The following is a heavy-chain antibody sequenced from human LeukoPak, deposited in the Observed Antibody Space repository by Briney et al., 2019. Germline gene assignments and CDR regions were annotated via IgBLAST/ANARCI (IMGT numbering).Heavy chain of an antibody. CDR3: ARAYGDYFDY. CDR1: GGSISSYY. D-gene: IGHD4-17*01. V-gene: IGHV4-59*01. Sequence: SETLSLTCTVSGGSISSYYWSWIRQPPGKGLEWIGYIYYSGSTNYNPSLKSRVTISVDTSKNQFSLKLSSVTAADTAVYYCARAYGDYFDYWGQGNLVTVSS. J-gene: IGHJ4*02. CDR2: IYYSGST.